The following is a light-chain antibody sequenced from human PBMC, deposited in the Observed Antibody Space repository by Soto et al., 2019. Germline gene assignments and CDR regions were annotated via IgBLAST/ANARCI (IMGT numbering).Light chain of an antibody. Sequence: EMVMTQSPATLSVSPGERATLSCRASQTLSRNLAWYQQQPGQAPRLLIFYVSTRATGIPARFSGSGSGTDFTLTISSLQSEDFAVYYCQQYDKWPHTFGQGTKLEIK. J-gene: IGKJ2*01. CDR2: YVS. CDR3: QQYDKWPHT. CDR1: QTLSRN. V-gene: IGKV3-15*01.